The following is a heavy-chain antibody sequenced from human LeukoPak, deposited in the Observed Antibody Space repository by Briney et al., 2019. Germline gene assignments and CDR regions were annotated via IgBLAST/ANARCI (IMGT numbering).Heavy chain of an antibody. Sequence: PSVTLSFTCTVSGGSISSYYWGWLRQPPGKELEWIGYIYYSGSTNYNPSLKSRVTISVDTSNNQFSLKLSSVTAADTAVYYCARGRDGYNYFDYWGQGTLVTVSS. CDR3: ARGRDGYNYFDY. CDR2: IYYSGST. D-gene: IGHD5-24*01. J-gene: IGHJ4*02. CDR1: GGSISSYY. V-gene: IGHV4-59*01.